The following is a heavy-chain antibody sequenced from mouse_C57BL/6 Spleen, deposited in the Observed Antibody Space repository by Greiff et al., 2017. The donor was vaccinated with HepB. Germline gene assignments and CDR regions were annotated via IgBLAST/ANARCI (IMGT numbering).Heavy chain of an antibody. CDR1: GYTFTDYY. V-gene: IGHV1-26*01. J-gene: IGHJ2*01. D-gene: IGHD1-1*01. Sequence: EVKLQQSGPELVKPGASVKISCKASGYTFTDYYMNWVKQSHGKSLEWIGDINTNNGGTSYNQKFKGKATLTVDKSSSTAYMELRSLTSEDSAVYYCARWDITTVVATDFDYWGQGTTLTVSS. CDR2: INTNNGGT. CDR3: ARWDITTVVATDFDY.